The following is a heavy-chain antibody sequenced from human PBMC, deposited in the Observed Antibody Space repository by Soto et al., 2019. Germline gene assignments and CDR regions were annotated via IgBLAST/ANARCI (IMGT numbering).Heavy chain of an antibody. CDR1: GYTFTGYY. Sequence: ASVKVSCKASGYTFTGYYMHWGRQAPGQGVEWMGWINPNSGGTNYAQKFQGRVTMTRDTSVSTAYMELGRLRSDDTAVYYCARAGKNDYGQIDGLDPWGQRSLVTVSS. J-gene: IGHJ5*02. CDR3: ARAGKNDYGQIDGLDP. V-gene: IGHV1-2*02. D-gene: IGHD4-17*01. CDR2: INPNSGGT.